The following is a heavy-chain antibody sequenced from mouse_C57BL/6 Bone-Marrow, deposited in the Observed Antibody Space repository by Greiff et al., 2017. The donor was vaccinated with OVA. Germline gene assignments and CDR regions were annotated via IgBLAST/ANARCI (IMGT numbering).Heavy chain of an antibody. J-gene: IGHJ4*01. CDR2: IDPETGGT. Sequence: QVQLQQSGAELVRPGASVTLSCKASGYTFTDYEMHWVKQTPVHGLEWIGAIDPETGGTAYNQKFKGKAILTADHSSSTAYMELRSLTSEDSAVYYCTRGFTTVVAIDYYAMDYWGQGTSVTVSS. CDR1: GYTFTDYE. CDR3: TRGFTTVVAIDYYAMDY. V-gene: IGHV1-15*01. D-gene: IGHD1-1*01.